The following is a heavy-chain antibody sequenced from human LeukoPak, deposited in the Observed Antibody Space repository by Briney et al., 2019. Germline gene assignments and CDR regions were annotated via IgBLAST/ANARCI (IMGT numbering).Heavy chain of an antibody. CDR1: GFTFSSYW. CDR3: ARDDIVVVPAAKTYYYYYGMDV. V-gene: IGHV3-7*01. CDR2: IKQDGSEK. D-gene: IGHD2-2*01. J-gene: IGHJ6*02. Sequence: GGSLRLSCAASGFTFSSYWMGWVRQAPGKGLEWVANIKQDGSEKYYVDSVKGRFTISRDNAKNSLYLQMNSLRAEDTAVYYCARDDIVVVPAAKTYYYYYGMDVWGQGTTVTVSS.